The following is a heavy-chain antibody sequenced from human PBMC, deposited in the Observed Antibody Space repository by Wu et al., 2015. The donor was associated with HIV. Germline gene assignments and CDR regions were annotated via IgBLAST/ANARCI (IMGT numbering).Heavy chain of an antibody. J-gene: IGHJ4*02. Sequence: QVQLVQSGAEVKKPGSSVKVSCKASGGTFSSFALSWVRQAPGQGLEWMGGIIPLFDTAISAHNFDDRVTITADEFTSTAYMRLSSLTSADTAVYYCATPRSPGFSSAWPTYFDFWGQGTLITVSS. CDR2: IIPLFDTA. CDR1: GGTFSSFA. CDR3: ATPRSPGFSSAWPTYFDF. V-gene: IGHV1-69*12. D-gene: IGHD6-19*01.